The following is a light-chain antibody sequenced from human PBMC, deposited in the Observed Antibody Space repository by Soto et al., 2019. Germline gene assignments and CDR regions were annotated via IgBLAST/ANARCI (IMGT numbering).Light chain of an antibody. V-gene: IGLV2-8*01. Sequence: QSALTQPPSASGSPGQSVTISCTGTSSDVGSYNFVSWYQQHPGKAPRLMIYEVSKRPSGVPDRFSGSKSGNTASLTVSGLQADDEADYYFSSYAGRIAVSNTVVFCGGTKLTVL. CDR3: SSYAGRIAVSNTVV. J-gene: IGLJ2*01. CDR2: EVS. CDR1: SSDVGSYNF.